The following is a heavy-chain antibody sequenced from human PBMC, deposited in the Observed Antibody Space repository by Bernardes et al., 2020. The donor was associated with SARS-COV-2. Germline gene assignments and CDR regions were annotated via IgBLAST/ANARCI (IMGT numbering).Heavy chain of an antibody. CDR3: ARGRRARGYCSSTSCPSTSYYYYMDV. J-gene: IGHJ6*03. Sequence: GGSLRLSCAASGFTFSSYAMHWVRQAPGKGLEYVSAISSNGGSTYYANSVKGRFTISRDNSKNTLYLQMGSLRAEDMAVYYCARGRRARGYCSSTSCPSTSYYYYMDVWGKGTTVTVSS. D-gene: IGHD2-2*01. CDR1: GFTFSSYA. V-gene: IGHV3-64*01. CDR2: ISSNGGST.